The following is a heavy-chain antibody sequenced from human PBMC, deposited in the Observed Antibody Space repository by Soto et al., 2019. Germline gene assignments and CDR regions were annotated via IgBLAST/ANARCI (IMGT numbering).Heavy chain of an antibody. CDR2: INAGNGNT. CDR3: ARAPGGDILTGYFPPIDY. V-gene: IGHV1-3*01. Sequence: ASVKVSCKASGYTFTSYAMHWVRQAPGQRLEWMGWINAGNGNTKYSQKFQGRVTITRDTSASTAYMELSSLRSEDTAVYYCARAPGGDILTGYFPPIDYWGQGTLVTV. J-gene: IGHJ4*02. CDR1: GYTFTSYA. D-gene: IGHD3-9*01.